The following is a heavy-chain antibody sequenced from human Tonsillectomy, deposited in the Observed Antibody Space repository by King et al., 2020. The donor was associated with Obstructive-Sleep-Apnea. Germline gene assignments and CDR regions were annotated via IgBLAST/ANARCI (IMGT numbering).Heavy chain of an antibody. V-gene: IGHV4-59*08. D-gene: IGHD5-12*01. J-gene: IGHJ4*02. CDR3: ARHRGVEDYGGYGDYFDY. CDR2: MYYSGNT. CDR1: GGSISNYY. Sequence: QLQESGPGLVKPSETLSLTCTVSGGSISNYYWSWIRQPPGNGLEWIGYMYYSGNTNFNPSLRSRVTISADTSKIQFSLRLGSVTAADTAVYYCARHRGVEDYGGYGDYFDYWGQGTLVTVSS.